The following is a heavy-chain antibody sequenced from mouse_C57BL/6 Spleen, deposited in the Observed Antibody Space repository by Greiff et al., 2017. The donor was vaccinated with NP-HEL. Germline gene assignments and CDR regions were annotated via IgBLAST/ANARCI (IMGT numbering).Heavy chain of an antibody. CDR2: ISDGGSYT. CDR3: ARDTVVPSYYAMDY. J-gene: IGHJ4*01. CDR1: GFTFSSYA. D-gene: IGHD1-1*01. V-gene: IGHV5-4*01. Sequence: EVKLMESGGGLVKPGGSLKLSCAASGFTFSSYAMSWVRQTPEKRLEWVATISDGGSYTYYPDNVKGRFTISRDNAKNNLYLQMSHLKSEDTAMYYCARDTVVPSYYAMDYWGQGTSVTVSS.